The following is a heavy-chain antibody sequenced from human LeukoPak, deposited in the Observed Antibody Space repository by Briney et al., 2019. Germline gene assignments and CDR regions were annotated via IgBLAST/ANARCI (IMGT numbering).Heavy chain of an antibody. V-gene: IGHV1-46*01. CDR2: IHPSGGST. Sequence: ASVKLSCKASGYTFTSYYMHWLRQAPGQGLEWMGIIHPSGGSTNYAQEFQGRVTMTSDTSKSTVYMELNSLKSDDTAVYYCARTQDDSIYWYFDLWGRGTLVTVSS. CDR3: ARTQDDSIYWYFDL. CDR1: GYTFTSYY. J-gene: IGHJ2*01. D-gene: IGHD4-11*01.